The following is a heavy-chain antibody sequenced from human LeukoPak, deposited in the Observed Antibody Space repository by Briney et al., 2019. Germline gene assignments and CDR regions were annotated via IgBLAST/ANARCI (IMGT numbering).Heavy chain of an antibody. CDR2: IYHSGST. J-gene: IGHJ4*02. V-gene: IGHV4-4*02. D-gene: IGHD6-13*01. CDR3: ASRQGIAAAGTGGFDY. Sequence: PSETLSLTCAVSGGSISSSNWWSWVRPPPGKGLAWIGEIYHSGSTNYNPSLKSRVTISVDKSKNQFSLKLSSVTAADTAVYYCASRQGIAAAGTGGFDYWGQGTLVTVSS. CDR1: GGSISSSNW.